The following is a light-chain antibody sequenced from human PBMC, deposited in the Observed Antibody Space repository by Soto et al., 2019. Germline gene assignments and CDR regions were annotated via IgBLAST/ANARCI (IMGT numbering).Light chain of an antibody. CDR1: QSVSSY. J-gene: IGKJ1*01. CDR3: QQYNNWPRT. Sequence: VFTQTPATLSLSPGAIATLSCRASQSVSSYLAWCHQKPGQAHRLLIYGASTRATGIPARFSGSGSGTELTINIDCLQSEDCEVYYCQQYNNWPRTFGQGTKVEI. V-gene: IGKV3-15*01. CDR2: GAS.